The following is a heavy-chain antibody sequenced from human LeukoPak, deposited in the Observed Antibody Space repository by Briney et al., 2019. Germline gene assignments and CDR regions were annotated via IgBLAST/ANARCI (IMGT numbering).Heavy chain of an antibody. CDR3: ARQRGYYSGMDV. V-gene: IGHV4-59*01. CDR1: GGSISSYY. CDR2: ISYSGST. Sequence: PSETLSLTCTVSGGSISSYYWSWIRQPPGKGLECIGYISYSGSTNYNPSLKSRVTISIDTSKNQFSLNLNSVTAADTAMYYCARQRGYYSGMDVWGQGTTVTVSS. J-gene: IGHJ6*02.